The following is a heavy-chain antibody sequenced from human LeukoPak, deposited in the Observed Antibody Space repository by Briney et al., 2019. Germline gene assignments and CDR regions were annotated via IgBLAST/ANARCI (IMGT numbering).Heavy chain of an antibody. J-gene: IGHJ4*02. CDR2: IYYSGST. CDR1: GGSISSYY. V-gene: IGHV4-59*01. CDR3: ARGHYYDNHFDY. Sequence: SETLSLTCTVSGGSISSYYRSWLRQPPGKGLEWIGYIYYSGSTNYNPSLKSRVTISVDTSKNQFSLKLSSVTAADTAVYYCARGHYYDNHFDYWGQGTLVTVSS. D-gene: IGHD3-22*01.